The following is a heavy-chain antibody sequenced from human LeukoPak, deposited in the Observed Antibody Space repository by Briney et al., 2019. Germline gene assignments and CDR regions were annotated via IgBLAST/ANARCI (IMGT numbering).Heavy chain of an antibody. D-gene: IGHD6-13*01. CDR3: ASTGYSSSWYFSPWFDP. J-gene: IGHJ5*02. CDR1: GFTFSSHS. Sequence: GGSLRLSCAASGFTFSSHSMNWVRQAPGKGLEWVSSISSSSSYIYYADSVKGRFTISRDNAKNSLYLQMNSLRAEDTAVYYCASTGYSSSWYFSPWFDPWGQGTLVTVSS. V-gene: IGHV3-21*01. CDR2: ISSSSSYI.